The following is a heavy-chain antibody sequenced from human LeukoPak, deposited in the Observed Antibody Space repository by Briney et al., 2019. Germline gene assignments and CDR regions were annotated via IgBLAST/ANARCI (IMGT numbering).Heavy chain of an antibody. CDR3: SGGSFYDY. V-gene: IGHV3-48*04. Sequence: GGSLRLSCAASGFTFSRYSMNWVRQAPGKGLEWVSYISSSSTTIYYADSVKGRFTISRDNAKNAMYLQMNSLRAEDTAVYYCSGGSFYDYWGQGTLVTVSS. CDR1: GFTFSRYS. D-gene: IGHD1-26*01. J-gene: IGHJ4*02. CDR2: ISSSSTTI.